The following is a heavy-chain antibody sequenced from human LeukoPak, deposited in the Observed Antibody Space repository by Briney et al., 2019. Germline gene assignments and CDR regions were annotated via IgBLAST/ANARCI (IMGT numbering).Heavy chain of an antibody. CDR1: GFTFSSYG. CDR2: IRYDGSNK. CDR3: AKDHSSSWYIYAFDI. D-gene: IGHD6-13*01. Sequence: GGSLRLSCAASGFTFSSYGMHWVRQAPGKGLEWVAFIRYDGSNKYYADSVKGRFTISRDNSKNTLYLQMNSLRAEDTAVYYCAKDHSSSWYIYAFDIWGQGTMVTVSS. J-gene: IGHJ3*02. V-gene: IGHV3-30*02.